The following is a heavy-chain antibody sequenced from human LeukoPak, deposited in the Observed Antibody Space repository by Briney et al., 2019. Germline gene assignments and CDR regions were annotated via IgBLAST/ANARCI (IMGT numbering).Heavy chain of an antibody. CDR1: GGTFSSYA. J-gene: IGHJ6*02. CDR2: IIPILGIA. D-gene: IGHD6-13*01. Sequence: GASVKVSCKASGGTFSSYAISWVRQAPGQGLEWMGRIIPILGIANYAQKFQGRVTITADKSTSTAYMELSSLRSEDTAVYYCARDHPPNSSSRRYYYGMDVWGQGTTVTVSS. CDR3: ARDHPPNSSSRRYYYGMDV. V-gene: IGHV1-69*04.